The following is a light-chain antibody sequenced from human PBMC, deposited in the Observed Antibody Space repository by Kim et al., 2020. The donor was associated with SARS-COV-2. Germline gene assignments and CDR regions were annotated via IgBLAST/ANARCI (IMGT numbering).Light chain of an antibody. V-gene: IGKV1-5*03. CDR1: QSINYW. CDR3: QQYYSYPWT. Sequence: ASIGDRVTITCRASQSINYWLAWYQQKPGKAPNLLIYKASSLQSGVPSRFSGSGSGTEFTLSIDSLQPDDFAVYYCQQYYSYPWTFGRGTKVEIK. J-gene: IGKJ1*01. CDR2: KAS.